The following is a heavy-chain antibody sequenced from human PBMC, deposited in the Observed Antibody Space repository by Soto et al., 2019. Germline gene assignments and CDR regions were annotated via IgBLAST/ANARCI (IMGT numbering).Heavy chain of an antibody. D-gene: IGHD1-26*01. CDR3: ARRYGGNLDY. V-gene: IGHV4-59*08. J-gene: IGHJ4*02. Sequence: SETLSLTCTVSGGSISNFYWSWIRRPPGKGLEWIGYIYYSGSTNYNPSLKSRVTISVDTSKNQFSLKLSSVTAADTAVYFCARRYGGNLDYWGQGTLVTVSS. CDR1: GGSISNFY. CDR2: IYYSGST.